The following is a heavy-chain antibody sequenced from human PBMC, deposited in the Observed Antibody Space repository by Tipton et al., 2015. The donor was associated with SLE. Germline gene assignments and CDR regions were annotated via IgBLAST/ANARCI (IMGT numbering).Heavy chain of an antibody. D-gene: IGHD3-10*01. Sequence: SLRLSCAASGFTLNTYAMNWVRQAPGKGLEWLSVIYSGGSTSHADSVKGRFTISRDNAKNSLYLQMNSLRVEDTAVYFCAGDDYASGITWGQGTLVTVSS. V-gene: IGHV3-48*03. CDR2: IYSGGST. CDR3: AGDDYASGIT. J-gene: IGHJ5*02. CDR1: GFTLNTYA.